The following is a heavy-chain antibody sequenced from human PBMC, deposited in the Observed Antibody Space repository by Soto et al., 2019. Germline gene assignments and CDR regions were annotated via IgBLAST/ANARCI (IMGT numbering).Heavy chain of an antibody. CDR1: GFTFSNAW. J-gene: IGHJ4*02. V-gene: IGHV3-15*07. CDR2: IRSKVDGGTP. CDR3: ATDGGWNYKGGFDY. Sequence: EVQLLESGGALVKPGGSLRLSCAASGFTFSNAWMNWVRQAPGRGLEWVGRIRSKVDGGTPDYAAPVKGRFTISRDDSKNTRYLQMNSLKAEDTAVYYCATDGGWNYKGGFDYWGQGTLLTVSS. D-gene: IGHD1-7*01.